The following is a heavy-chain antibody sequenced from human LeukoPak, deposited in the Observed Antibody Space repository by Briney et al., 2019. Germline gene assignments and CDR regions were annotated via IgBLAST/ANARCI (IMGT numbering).Heavy chain of an antibody. D-gene: IGHD3-16*01. V-gene: IGHV3-7*01. J-gene: IGHJ6*03. CDR3: ARRGSYYYYYMDV. Sequence: GGSLRLSCAASGFTFSSYWMSWVRQAPGKGLEWVANIKQDGSEKYYVDSVKGRFTISRDNAKNSLYLQMNSLRAEDTAVYYCARRGSYYYYYMDVWGKGTTVTVSS. CDR1: GFTFSSYW. CDR2: IKQDGSEK.